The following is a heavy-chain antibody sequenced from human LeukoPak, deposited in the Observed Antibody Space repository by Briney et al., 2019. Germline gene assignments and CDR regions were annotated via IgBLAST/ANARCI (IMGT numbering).Heavy chain of an antibody. CDR3: ARLQGDSTAVFDY. V-gene: IGHV4-59*01. J-gene: IGHJ4*02. Sequence: SETLSLTCTVSGASISGDYWSWIRQSPGKGLEWLAYIHYTSGTNYNPSLKSRLSISVDTSKNQFSLRLRSVTAADRAVYYCARLQGDSTAVFDYWGQGTLVSVSS. CDR1: GASISGDY. D-gene: IGHD2-21*01. CDR2: IHYTSGT.